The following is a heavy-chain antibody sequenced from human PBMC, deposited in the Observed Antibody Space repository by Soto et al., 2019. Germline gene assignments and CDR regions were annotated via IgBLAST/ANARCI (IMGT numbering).Heavy chain of an antibody. CDR1: GFTLRSYW. D-gene: IGHD3-10*01. J-gene: IGHJ4*01. V-gene: IGHV3-7*01. CDR3: ARDLVYCSGRSVSHYLDR. CDR2: IKTDASEK. Sequence: GGSLRLSCAASGFTLRSYWMSWVRQAPGKGLEWLATIKTDASEKKYVDSVKGRFTVSRDNAKNSLYLQMDSLRAEDTAVYYCARDLVYCSGRSVSHYLDRWGRGTLVTVSS.